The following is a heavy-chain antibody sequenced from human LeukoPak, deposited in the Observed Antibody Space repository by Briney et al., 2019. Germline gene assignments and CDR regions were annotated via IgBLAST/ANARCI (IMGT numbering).Heavy chain of an antibody. CDR3: AIEVYYHDTNSFVY. D-gene: IGHD3-22*01. V-gene: IGHV1-2*02. J-gene: IGHJ4*02. Sequence: GASVKVSCKASGYTFTDYYMHWVQQAPGQGLEWMGWINPNSGDTHYIQKFQDRVTMTRDTSISTAYMDLSSLTSDDTAIYYCAIEVYYHDTNSFVYWGQGTLVTVSS. CDR2: INPNSGDT. CDR1: GYTFTDYY.